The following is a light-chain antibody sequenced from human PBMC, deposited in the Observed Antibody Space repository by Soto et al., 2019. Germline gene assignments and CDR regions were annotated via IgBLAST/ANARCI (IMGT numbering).Light chain of an antibody. CDR3: QQYDNLPLT. Sequence: IQMTQSPPSLSASVGDRVTITCQASQDITNYLNWYQQKPGKAPKLLIYDASNLETGVPSRFSGSGSGTDFLFSISTLQPEDIGTYYCQQYDNLPLTFGGGTKVDIK. J-gene: IGKJ4*01. CDR1: QDITNY. V-gene: IGKV1-33*01. CDR2: DAS.